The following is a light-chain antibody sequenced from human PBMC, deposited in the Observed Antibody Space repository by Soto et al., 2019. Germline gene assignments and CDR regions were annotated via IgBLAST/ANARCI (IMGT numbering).Light chain of an antibody. J-gene: IGLJ1*01. CDR2: GNS. CDR1: SSNIGAGYD. Sequence: QSMLTQPPSVSGAPGQRVTISCTGSSSNIGAGYDVHWYQQLPGTAPKLLIYGNSNRPSGVPDRFSGSKSGTSASLAITGLQAEDEADYYCQSYDSSLSPYVFGDGTKVTVL. CDR3: QSYDSSLSPYV. V-gene: IGLV1-40*01.